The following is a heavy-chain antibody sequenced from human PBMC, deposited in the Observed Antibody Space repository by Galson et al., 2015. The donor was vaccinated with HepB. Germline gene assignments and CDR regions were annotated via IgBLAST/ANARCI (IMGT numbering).Heavy chain of an antibody. J-gene: IGHJ5*02. Sequence: PLRLAGANSGFTFSIHAMTWVRQAPGKGLEWVSTINPGGNTCYIDSVKGRFTLSRDNFKNTLYLQMNSLRAEDTALYYCAKDQSLHWFDPWGQGTLVTVYS. V-gene: IGHV3-23*01. CDR1: GFTFSIHA. D-gene: IGHD4-11*01. CDR3: AKDQSLHWFDP. CDR2: INPGGNT.